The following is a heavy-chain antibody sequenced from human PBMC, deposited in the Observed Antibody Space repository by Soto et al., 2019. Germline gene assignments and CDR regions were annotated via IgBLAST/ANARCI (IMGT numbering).Heavy chain of an antibody. V-gene: IGHV3-23*01. J-gene: IGHJ4*02. CDR1: GFTFSSYA. Sequence: EVQLLESGGGLVQPGGSLRLSCAASGFTFSSYAMRWVRQAPGKGLEWVSAISGSGGSTYYADSVKGRFTISSNNSKNTLYLQLNSVRAADTAVYDCARRGSGSYYDYWGQGTLVTVSS. CDR3: ARRGSGSYYDY. CDR2: ISGSGGST. D-gene: IGHD6-25*01.